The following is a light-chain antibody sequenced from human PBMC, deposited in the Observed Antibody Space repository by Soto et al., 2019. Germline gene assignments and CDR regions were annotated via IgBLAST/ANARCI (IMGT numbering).Light chain of an antibody. V-gene: IGLV2-8*01. J-gene: IGLJ2*01. CDR2: EVN. CDR3: TSYAGSRNLV. CDR1: SSDVGGYNS. Sequence: QSVLTQPPSASGSPGQSVTISCTGTSSDVGGYNSVSWYQQHPGRAPKLLIYEVNKRPSGVPDRFSASKSDNTASLTVSGLQVEDEADYYCTSYAGSRNLVFGGGTKLTVL.